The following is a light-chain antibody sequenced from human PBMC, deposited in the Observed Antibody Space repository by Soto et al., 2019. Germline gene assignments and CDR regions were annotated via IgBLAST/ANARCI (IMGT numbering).Light chain of an antibody. CDR3: QQYENWSSIT. CDR1: QSVSNY. Sequence: IRMTQSPSSLSASVGDRVTITCRASQSVSNYLQWYQQKSGHAPKLLVYAASSLHSGVPSRFSGSGSGTEFTLTISSLHSEDFAVYYCQQYENWSSITFGQGTRLEI. V-gene: IGKV1-39*01. J-gene: IGKJ5*01. CDR2: AAS.